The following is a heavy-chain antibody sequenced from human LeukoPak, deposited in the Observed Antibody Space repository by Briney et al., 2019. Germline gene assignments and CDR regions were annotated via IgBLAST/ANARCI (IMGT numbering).Heavy chain of an antibody. V-gene: IGHV3-48*01. CDR2: ISSTSSAT. J-gene: IGHJ4*02. CDR3: ARALQVDYYDSMGY. CDR1: GFTFTSHS. D-gene: IGHD3-22*01. Sequence: GGSLRLSCAASGFTFTSHSMHWVRQAPGKGLEWVSHISSTSSATYYADSVKGRFTISRDNAKNSLYLQMNSLRAEDTAVYYCARALQVDYYDSMGYWGQGTLVTVSS.